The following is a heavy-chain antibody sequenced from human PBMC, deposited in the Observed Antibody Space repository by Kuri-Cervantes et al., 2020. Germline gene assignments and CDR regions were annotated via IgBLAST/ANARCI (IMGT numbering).Heavy chain of an antibody. V-gene: IGHV3-74*01. CDR3: AREGAYSGSRGYFDY. CDR2: INGDGTTT. Sequence: GGSLRLACVAYGFTFSAYLMHWVRQVPGKGLVWVSRINGDGTTTIYADSVRGRFRISRDNSKNTLYLQMNSLRAEDTAVYYCAREGAYSGSRGYFDYWGQGTLVTVSS. CDR1: GFTFSAYL. J-gene: IGHJ4*02. D-gene: IGHD1-26*01.